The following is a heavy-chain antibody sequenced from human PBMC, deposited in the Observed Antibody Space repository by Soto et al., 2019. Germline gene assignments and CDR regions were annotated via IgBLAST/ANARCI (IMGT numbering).Heavy chain of an antibody. D-gene: IGHD3-10*01. CDR1: GFSFSNYG. V-gene: IGHV3-30*18. CDR3: AKDGRSGSYFTKGSYIDV. Sequence: QVQLVESGGGVVQPGRSLRLSCAASGFSFSNYGMDWVRQAPGKGLEWVAVISYDGGSKYYADSGKGRFTISRDNSNNTVYLQMNSLRAEDTAVYYCAKDGRSGSYFTKGSYIDVWGKGTTVTVSS. CDR2: ISYDGGSK. J-gene: IGHJ6*03.